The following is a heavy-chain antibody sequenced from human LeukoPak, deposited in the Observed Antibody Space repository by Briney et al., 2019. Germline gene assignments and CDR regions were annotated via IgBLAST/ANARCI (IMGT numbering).Heavy chain of an antibody. CDR1: GFTFSGYW. Sequence: PGGSLRLSCADSGFTFSGYWMTWVRQPPGKGLEWVANIKEDGSVKYYVDSVKGRFTISRDNTKNALYLQMNSLRADDTAVYFCARDSTWLLDYWGQGTLITVSS. J-gene: IGHJ4*02. CDR2: IKEDGSVK. D-gene: IGHD6-19*01. V-gene: IGHV3-7*03. CDR3: ARDSTWLLDY.